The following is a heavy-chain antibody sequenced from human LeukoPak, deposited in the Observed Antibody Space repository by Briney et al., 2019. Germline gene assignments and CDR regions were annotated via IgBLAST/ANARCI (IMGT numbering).Heavy chain of an antibody. D-gene: IGHD3-10*01. CDR3: ARVLSEGTYGSGSPQGLDY. Sequence: KPSETLSLTCTVSGGSISSGDYYWSWIRQPPGKGLEWIGYIYYSGSTYYNPSLKSRVTISVDTSKNQFSLKLSSVTAADTAVYYCARVLSEGTYGSGSPQGLDYWGQGTLVTVSS. J-gene: IGHJ4*02. CDR1: GGSISSGDYY. CDR2: IYYSGST. V-gene: IGHV4-30-4*01.